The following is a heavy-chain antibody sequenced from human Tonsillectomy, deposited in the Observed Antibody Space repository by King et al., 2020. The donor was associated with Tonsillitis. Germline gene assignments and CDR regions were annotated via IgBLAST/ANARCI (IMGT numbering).Heavy chain of an antibody. J-gene: IGHJ4*02. CDR1: GDSLTSGGYF. V-gene: IGHV4-31*03. D-gene: IGHD4-17*01. CDR3: ARNRDYGDYVDF. CDR2: IYHSGPT. Sequence: VQLQESGPGLVRPSQTLSLIRSVSGDSLTSGGYFWSWIRQHPDKGLEWIGSIYHSGPTYHTPSLRSRLFMSVDTSKNQFSLRLTSVTAADTAVYYCARNRDYGDYVDFWGQGTLVAVSS.